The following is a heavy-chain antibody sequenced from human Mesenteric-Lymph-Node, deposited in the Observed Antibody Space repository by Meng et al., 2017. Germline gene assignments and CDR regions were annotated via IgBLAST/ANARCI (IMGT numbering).Heavy chain of an antibody. J-gene: IGHJ6*02. CDR2: ISSSGTTT. Sequence: GGSLRLSCAASGFTFSSYEMNWVRQAPGKGLEWVSYISSSGTTTYYADSVKGRFTISRDNAKNSLYLQMNSLRAEDTAVYYCAREGSGSSWLQHQLYYYYYGMDVWGQGTTVTVSS. V-gene: IGHV3-48*03. CDR1: GFTFSSYE. D-gene: IGHD6-13*01. CDR3: AREGSGSSWLQHQLYYYYYGMDV.